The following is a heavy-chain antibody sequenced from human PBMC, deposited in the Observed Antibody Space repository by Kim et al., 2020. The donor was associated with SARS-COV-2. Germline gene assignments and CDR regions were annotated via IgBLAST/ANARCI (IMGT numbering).Heavy chain of an antibody. J-gene: IGHJ6*02. D-gene: IGHD5-12*01. V-gene: IGHV4-59*01. Sequence: PSLKSRVTISVETSKNQCSLKLSSVTAADTAVYYCARAVATIRYYYGMDVWGQGTTVTVSS. CDR3: ARAVATIRYYYGMDV.